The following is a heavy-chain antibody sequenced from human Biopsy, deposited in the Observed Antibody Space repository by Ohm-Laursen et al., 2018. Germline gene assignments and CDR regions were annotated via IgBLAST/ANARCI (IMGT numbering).Heavy chain of an antibody. CDR2: IYYSVMT. Sequence: GTLSLTCTVSGDSVTKYYWSWIRQPPGKGLEWIGHIYYSVMTNYNPSLQSRVSISVDTSRNQVSLTLSSVTAADTAVYYCARDSGILNYGNFKYYHYYGMDVWGQETKVTVSS. J-gene: IGHJ6*02. V-gene: IGHV4-59*02. D-gene: IGHD4-11*01. CDR3: ARDSGILNYGNFKYYHYYGMDV. CDR1: GDSVTKYY.